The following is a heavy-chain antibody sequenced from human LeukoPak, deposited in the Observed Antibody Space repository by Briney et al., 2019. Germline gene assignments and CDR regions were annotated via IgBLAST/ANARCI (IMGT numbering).Heavy chain of an antibody. CDR3: ARRDHYYHSSGYYSYFDY. J-gene: IGHJ4*02. D-gene: IGHD3-22*01. CDR1: GGSLSSYY. Sequence: PSETLSLTCTVSGGSLSSYYWTWLRQPPGKGLEWIGYIYYSGSTNYNPSLKSRVTISVDTSKNQFSLKLSSVTAADTAVYYCARRDHYYHSSGYYSYFDYWGQGTLVTVSS. V-gene: IGHV4-59*01. CDR2: IYYSGST.